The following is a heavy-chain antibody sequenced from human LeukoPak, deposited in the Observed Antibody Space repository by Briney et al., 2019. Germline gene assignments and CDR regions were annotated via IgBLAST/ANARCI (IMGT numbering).Heavy chain of an antibody. CDR2: IYYSGST. CDR1: GGSISSSSYY. V-gene: IGHV4-39*01. D-gene: IGHD3-3*01. J-gene: IGHJ4*02. CDR3: ARSHRCRRGLLECGQYPYYFDY. Sequence: KSSETLSLTCTVSGGSISSSSYYWGWIRQPPGKGLEWIGSIYYSGSTYYNPSLKSRVTISVDTSKNQFSLKLSSVTAADTAVYYCARSHRCRRGLLECGQYPYYFDYWGQGTLVTVSS.